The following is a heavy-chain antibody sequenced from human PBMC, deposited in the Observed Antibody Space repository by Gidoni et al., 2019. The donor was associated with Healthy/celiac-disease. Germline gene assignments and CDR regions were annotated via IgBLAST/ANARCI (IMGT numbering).Heavy chain of an antibody. D-gene: IGHD5-12*01. V-gene: IGHV1-3*01. CDR2: INAGNGYT. J-gene: IGHJ4*02. CDR3: ARVPLSGYDLHYLDY. Sequence: QVQLVQSGAEVKKPGASVKVSCKASGYTFTSYAMHWARQAPGQRLEWMGWINAGNGYTEYSQRFQGRVTITRDTSASTAYMELSSLRSEDTAVYYCARVPLSGYDLHYLDYWGQGTLVTVSS. CDR1: GYTFTSYA.